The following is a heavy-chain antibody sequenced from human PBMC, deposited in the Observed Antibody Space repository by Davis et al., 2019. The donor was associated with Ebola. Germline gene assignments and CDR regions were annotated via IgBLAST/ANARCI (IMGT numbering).Heavy chain of an antibody. CDR2: ISSNGGST. J-gene: IGHJ6*02. CDR1: GFTFSSYA. V-gene: IGHV3-64D*06. Sequence: GESLKISCAASGFTFSSYAMHWVRQAPGKGLEYVSAISSNGGSTYYADSVKGRFTISRDNSKNTLYLQMSSLRAEDTAVYYCARVGGSSGWLYYYYGMDVWGQGTTVTVSS. CDR3: ARVGGSSGWLYYYYGMDV. D-gene: IGHD6-19*01.